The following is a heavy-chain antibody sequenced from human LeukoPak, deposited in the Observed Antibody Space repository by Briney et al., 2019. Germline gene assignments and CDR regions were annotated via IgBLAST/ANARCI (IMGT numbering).Heavy chain of an antibody. CDR3: ATNLPSRNDGWPLFDS. D-gene: IGHD1-1*01. V-gene: IGHV3-11*01. Sequence: GGSLRLSCVASGFTFSDYYMSWIRQSPEKGLGWLSYISNSGDTIYYADSVKGRFTISRDNAKNSLYLQMDSLRAEDTALYYCATNLPSRNDGWPLFDSWGQGTLVTVSS. J-gene: IGHJ4*02. CDR2: ISNSGDTI. CDR1: GFTFSDYY.